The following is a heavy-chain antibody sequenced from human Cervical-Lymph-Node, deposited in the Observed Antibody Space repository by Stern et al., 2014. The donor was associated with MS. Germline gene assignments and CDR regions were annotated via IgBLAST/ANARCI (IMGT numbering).Heavy chain of an antibody. V-gene: IGHV5-51*03. Sequence: EVQLVQSGAEVKKPGESLKISCKGSGYSFSSYWIAGVRQRPGKGLEWMGIIFPGDSNVRYSPSFQGQVTISADKFINTAYLHWNSLRPSDTAMYFCARVPGDFGFWGRGTLVTVSS. D-gene: IGHD7-27*01. J-gene: IGHJ1*01. CDR3: ARVPGDFGF. CDR2: IFPGDSNV. CDR1: GYSFSSYW.